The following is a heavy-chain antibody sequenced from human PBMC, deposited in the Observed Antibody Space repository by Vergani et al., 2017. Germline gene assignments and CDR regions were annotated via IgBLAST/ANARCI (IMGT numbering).Heavy chain of an antibody. V-gene: IGHV4-59*02. Sequence: QVKLQESGPGLVKPSETLSLSCTVSGASVNSYYWSWIRQTPGKGVEWVGYVSFRGDTIYAPSVKGRMSISLNTSSNHFSLYLTSVTAADTAVYYCAKSRIYYGAGTADYWGQGTLVTVSS. D-gene: IGHD3-10*01. CDR2: VSFRGDT. CDR1: GASVNSYY. CDR3: AKSRIYYGAGTADY. J-gene: IGHJ4*03.